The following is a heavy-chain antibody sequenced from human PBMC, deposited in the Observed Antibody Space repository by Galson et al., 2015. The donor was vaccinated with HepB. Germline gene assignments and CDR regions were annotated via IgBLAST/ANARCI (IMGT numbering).Heavy chain of an antibody. CDR2: ISGDRGNT. CDR3: STGHSSVWSFDF. J-gene: IGHJ4*02. V-gene: IGHV1-18*01. CDR1: GYNFTNG. D-gene: IGHD6-19*01. Sequence: SVKVSCKASGYNFTNGMSWVRQAPGQGLECMGWISGDRGNTRYAEKFQGRVTMTTDTSTNTAYMDLRSLTSDDTAIYYCSTGHSSVWSFDFWGQGTLVTVSS.